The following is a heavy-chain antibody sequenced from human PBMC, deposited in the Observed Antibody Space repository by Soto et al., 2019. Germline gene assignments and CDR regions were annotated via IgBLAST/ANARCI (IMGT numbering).Heavy chain of an antibody. Sequence: GGSLRSSCAASGFTFSSSSMKWVGQAPGKGLEWVSSISSSSSYIYYADSVKGRFTISRDNAKNSLYLQMNSLRAEDTAVSYCARDLLKANQLLYVRLVFSRGHIWGQGT. CDR1: GFTFSSSS. CDR3: ARDLLKANQLLYVRLVFSRGHI. J-gene: IGHJ3*02. V-gene: IGHV3-21*01. D-gene: IGHD2-2*02. CDR2: ISSSSSYI.